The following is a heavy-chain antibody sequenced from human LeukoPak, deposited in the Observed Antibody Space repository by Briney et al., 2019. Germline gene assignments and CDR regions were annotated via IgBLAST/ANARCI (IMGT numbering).Heavy chain of an antibody. D-gene: IGHD6-19*01. CDR2: ISAYNGNT. CDR3: ARWSSGWDSWFDP. J-gene: IGHJ5*02. Sequence: AAVKVSCKASGYTFTRYGISWLRPAAGQGVEWMGWISAYNGNTNYAQKLQGRVTMTTDTSTSTAYMELRSLRSDDTAVYYCARWSSGWDSWFDPWGQGTLVTVSS. V-gene: IGHV1-18*01. CDR1: GYTFTRYG.